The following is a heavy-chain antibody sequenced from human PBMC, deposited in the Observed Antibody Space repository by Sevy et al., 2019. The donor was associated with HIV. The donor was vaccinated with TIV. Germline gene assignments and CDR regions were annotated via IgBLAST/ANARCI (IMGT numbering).Heavy chain of an antibody. J-gene: IGHJ4*02. V-gene: IGHV5-51*01. Sequence: GEALKISCKGSGYSFANNWIGWVRQMPGKGLEWMGIVYPGDSATTYSPSFQGQVTISVDKSISTAYLQWNSLKASDTAMYYCARLPVAAAGLYYFDYWGQGTLVTVSS. CDR1: GYSFANNW. D-gene: IGHD6-13*01. CDR3: ARLPVAAAGLYYFDY. CDR2: VYPGDSAT.